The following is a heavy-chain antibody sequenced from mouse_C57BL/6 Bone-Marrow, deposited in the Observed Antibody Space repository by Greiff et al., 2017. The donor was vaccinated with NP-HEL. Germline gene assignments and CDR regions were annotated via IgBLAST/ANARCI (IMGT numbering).Heavy chain of an antibody. D-gene: IGHD2-4*01. Sequence: QVTLKVCGPGILQSSQTLSLTCSFSGFSLSTSGMGVSWIRQPSGKGLEWLAHIYWDDDKRYNPSLKSRLTISKDTSRNQVFLKITSVDTADTATYYCARRDYDGVYYAMDYWGQGTSVTVSS. CDR2: IYWDDDK. CDR1: GFSLSTSGMG. CDR3: ARRDYDGVYYAMDY. V-gene: IGHV8-12*01. J-gene: IGHJ4*01.